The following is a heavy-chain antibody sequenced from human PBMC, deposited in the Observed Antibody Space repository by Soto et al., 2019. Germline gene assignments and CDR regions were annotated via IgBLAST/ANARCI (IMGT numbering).Heavy chain of an antibody. CDR1: GYTLTELS. Sequence: ASVKVSCKVSGYTLTELSMHWVRQAPGKGLEWMGGFDPEDGETIYAQKFQGRVTMTEDTSTDTAYMELSSLRSEDTAVYYCATLSPLYSSGSVGAFDIWGQGTMVTVSS. CDR3: ATLSPLYSSGSVGAFDI. V-gene: IGHV1-24*01. J-gene: IGHJ3*02. CDR2: FDPEDGET. D-gene: IGHD3-22*01.